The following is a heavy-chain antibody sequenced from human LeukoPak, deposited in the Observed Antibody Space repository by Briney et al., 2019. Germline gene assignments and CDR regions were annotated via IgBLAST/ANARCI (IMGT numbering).Heavy chain of an antibody. CDR3: ARSSTTYYYDSGSHY. V-gene: IGHV3-23*01. CDR1: GFTFSSYA. D-gene: IGHD3-22*01. J-gene: IGHJ4*02. CDR2: ISGSGGST. Sequence: GGSLRLSCAASGFTFSSYAMSWVRQAPGKGLEWVSAISGSGGSTYYADSVKGRFTISRDNSKNSLYLQMNSLRAEDTAVYYCARSSTTYYYDSGSHYWGQGTLVTVSS.